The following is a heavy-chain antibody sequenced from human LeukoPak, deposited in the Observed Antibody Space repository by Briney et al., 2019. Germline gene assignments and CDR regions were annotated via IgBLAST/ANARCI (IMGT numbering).Heavy chain of an antibody. CDR3: ARDIEYSSITGIGDY. CDR2: IIPIFGIA. V-gene: IGHV1-69*05. D-gene: IGHD6-6*01. Sequence: ASVKVSCMTSGGTFSNYAISWVRQAPGQGREWMGGIIPIFGIANYAQKFQGRVTISTDESTTTAYMELSSLRSEDTAVYYCARDIEYSSITGIGDYWGQGTLVTVSS. CDR1: GGTFSNYA. J-gene: IGHJ4*02.